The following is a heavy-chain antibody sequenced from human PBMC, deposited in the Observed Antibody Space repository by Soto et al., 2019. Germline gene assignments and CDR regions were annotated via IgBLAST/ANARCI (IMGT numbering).Heavy chain of an antibody. V-gene: IGHV1-69*01. J-gene: IGHJ6*02. Sequence: SCKASGGTFSSYAISWVRQAPGQGLEWMGGIVPIFGTANYAQKFQGRVTITADESTSTAYMELSSLRSDDTAVYYCAREGYCSSGSCALYSHDSFGMDVWGQGTTVTVSS. CDR1: GGTFSSYA. CDR2: IVPIFGTA. D-gene: IGHD2-15*01. CDR3: AREGYCSSGSCALYSHDSFGMDV.